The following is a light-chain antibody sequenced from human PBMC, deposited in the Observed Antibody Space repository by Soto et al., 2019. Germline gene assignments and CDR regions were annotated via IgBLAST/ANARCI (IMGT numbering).Light chain of an antibody. Sequence: EIVLTQSPGTLSLSPGEGATLSCRASESISSSYLAWYQQRPGQSPRLLIYAASSRAAGILDRFSGSGSAAYFPLTISRLEPEDFAVYYSQLYGGSHMVGFGQGTK. CDR2: AAS. V-gene: IGKV3-20*01. J-gene: IGKJ2*01. CDR3: QLYGGSHMVG. CDR1: ESISSSY.